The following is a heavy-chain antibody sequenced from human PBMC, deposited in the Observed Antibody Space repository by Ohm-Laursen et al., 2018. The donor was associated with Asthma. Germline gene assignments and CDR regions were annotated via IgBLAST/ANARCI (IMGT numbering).Heavy chain of an antibody. J-gene: IGHJ4*02. CDR3: ASQNGDYPNDDY. CDR1: GFTFSSYA. CDR2: ISYDGSNK. Sequence: SLRLSCAASGFTFSSYAMHWVRQAPGKGLEWVAVISYDGSNKYYADSVKGRFTISRDNSKNTLYLQMNSLRAEDTAVYYCASQNGDYPNDDYCGQGTLVTVSS. V-gene: IGHV3-30-3*01. D-gene: IGHD4-17*01.